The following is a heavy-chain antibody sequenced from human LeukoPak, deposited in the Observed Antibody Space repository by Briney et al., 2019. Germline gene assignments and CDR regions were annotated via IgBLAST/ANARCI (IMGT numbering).Heavy chain of an antibody. V-gene: IGHV4-39*01. CDR1: GGSINSSSYY. Sequence: SETLSLTCTVSGGSINSSSYYWGGIRQPPGKGLEWIGSIYYSGSTYYNPSLKSRVTISVDTSKNQFSLKLSSVTAADTAVYYCAGLTYFYDSSGSYVDYWRQGTLVTVSS. D-gene: IGHD3-22*01. CDR2: IYYSGST. CDR3: AGLTYFYDSSGSYVDY. J-gene: IGHJ4*02.